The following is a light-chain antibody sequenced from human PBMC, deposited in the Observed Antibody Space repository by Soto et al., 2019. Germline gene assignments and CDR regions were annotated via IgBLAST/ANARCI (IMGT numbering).Light chain of an antibody. J-gene: IGLJ2*01. Sequence: QSALTQPASVSGSPGQSITISCTGTSSDVGGYNYVSWYQQHPGKVPKLMIYDVSNRPSGVSNRISGSKSGNTASLTISGLQSEDEADYYCISYTSSSALVFGVGIQLPVL. CDR2: DVS. V-gene: IGLV2-14*01. CDR3: ISYTSSSALV. CDR1: SSDVGGYNY.